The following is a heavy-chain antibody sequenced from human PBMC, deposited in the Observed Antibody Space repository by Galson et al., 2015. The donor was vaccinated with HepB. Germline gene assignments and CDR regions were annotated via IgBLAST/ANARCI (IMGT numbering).Heavy chain of an antibody. CDR1: GFTFSSYS. J-gene: IGHJ6*02. Sequence: SLRLSCAASGFTFSSYSMNWVRQAPGKGLEWVSSISSSSSYIYYADSVKGRFTISRDNAKNSLYLQMNSLRAEDTAVYYCARVSGDYYYYGMDVWGQGTTVTVSS. CDR3: ARVSGDYYYYGMDV. V-gene: IGHV3-21*01. CDR2: ISSSSSYI. D-gene: IGHD2-8*02.